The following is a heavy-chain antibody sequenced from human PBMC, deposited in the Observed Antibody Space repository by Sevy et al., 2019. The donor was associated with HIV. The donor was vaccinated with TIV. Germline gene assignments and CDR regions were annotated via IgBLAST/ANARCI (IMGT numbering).Heavy chain of an antibody. CDR3: ARDHVKDGDLGDYYYFAMDV. CDR1: GFTLSDYY. Sequence: GGSLRLSCAASGFTLSDYYMSWIRQAPGKGLEWVSYISGSDNTKYYADSLKGRFTISRDNAKNSLYLQMNSLRAEDTAVYYCARDHVKDGDLGDYYYFAMDVWGQGTTVTVSS. J-gene: IGHJ6*02. CDR2: ISGSDNTK. D-gene: IGHD4-17*01. V-gene: IGHV3-11*01.